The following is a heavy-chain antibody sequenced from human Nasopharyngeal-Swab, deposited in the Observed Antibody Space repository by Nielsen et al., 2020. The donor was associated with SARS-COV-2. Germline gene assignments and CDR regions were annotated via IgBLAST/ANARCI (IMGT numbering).Heavy chain of an antibody. CDR2: INPNSGGT. V-gene: IGHV1-2*04. D-gene: IGHD2-2*01. Sequence: ASVKVSCKASGYTFTGYYMHWVRQAPGQGLEWMGWINPNSGGTNYAQKFQGWVTMTRDTSISTAYMELSRLRSDDTAVYYCARGPKMDTWIVVDPAEDWFDPWGQGTLVTVSS. CDR1: GYTFTGYY. J-gene: IGHJ5*02. CDR3: ARGPKMDTWIVVDPAEDWFDP.